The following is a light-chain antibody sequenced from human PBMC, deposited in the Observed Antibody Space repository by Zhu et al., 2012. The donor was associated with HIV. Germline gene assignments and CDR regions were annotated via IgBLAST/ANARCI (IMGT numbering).Light chain of an antibody. J-gene: IGKJ1*01. CDR2: KVS. CDR1: QNIDEY. V-gene: IGKV1-5*03. CDR3: QQHKSLSX. Sequence: DIQMTQSPSTLSASIGDTVTITCRASQNIDEYLAWYQQKPGKAPKLLINKVSILQTGVPSRFNGRGSRTEFTLTISSLQADDFATYYCQQHKSLSXFGPGTRVEIK.